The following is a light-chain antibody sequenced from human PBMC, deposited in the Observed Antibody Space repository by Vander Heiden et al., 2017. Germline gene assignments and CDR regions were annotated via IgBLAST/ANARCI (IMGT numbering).Light chain of an antibody. CDR3: QQRMNWPPVLT. V-gene: IGKV3-11*01. CDR1: PAVSSY. Sequence: DMLFTQSPATLSLSPGERATLTCAASPAVSSYVAWYQQTPAPAPRLLIYDASNRATGIPARFSGSGSGTDFTLTISSLEPEDFAVYYCQQRMNWPPVLTFGGGTKVEIK. J-gene: IGKJ4*01. CDR2: DAS.